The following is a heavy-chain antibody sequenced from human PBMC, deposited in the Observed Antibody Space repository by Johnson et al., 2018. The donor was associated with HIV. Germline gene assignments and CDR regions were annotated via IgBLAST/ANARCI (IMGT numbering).Heavy chain of an antibody. CDR2: IYSGGST. Sequence: VQLVESGGGLVQPGGSLRLSCAASGFTVSSHYMSWVRQAPGKGLEWVSVIYSGGSTYYAASVKGRFTISRANSKNTLYLQMNSLRAEDTAVYYCAIIPPGGAGKGADAFDIWGEGTMVTVSA. J-gene: IGHJ3*02. V-gene: IGHV3-66*01. CDR3: AIIPPGGAGKGADAFDI. D-gene: IGHD1-26*01. CDR1: GFTVSSHY.